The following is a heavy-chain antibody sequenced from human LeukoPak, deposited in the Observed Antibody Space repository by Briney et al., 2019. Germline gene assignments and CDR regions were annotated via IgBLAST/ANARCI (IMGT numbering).Heavy chain of an antibody. CDR1: GISLSNYA. V-gene: IGHV3-23*01. Sequence: GGSLRLSCVVSGISLSNYAMSWVRQAPGKGLEWVSAISGSGSSTYHADSVKGRFTISRDNSKNTLYLQMNSLRAEDTAVYYCAKPRDGYNSYDYWGQGTLVTVSS. CDR3: AKPRDGYNSYDY. J-gene: IGHJ4*02. D-gene: IGHD5-24*01. CDR2: ISGSGSST.